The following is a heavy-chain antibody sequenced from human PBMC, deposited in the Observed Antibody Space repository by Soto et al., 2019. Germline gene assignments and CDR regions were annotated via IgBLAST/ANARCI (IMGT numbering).Heavy chain of an antibody. V-gene: IGHV3-23*01. J-gene: IGHJ4*02. CDR1: GFTFSNYA. D-gene: IGHD3-9*01. CDR2: ISGSGGTT. CDR3: AKDYGYYDILTGYYTFLN. Sequence: EVQLLESGGGLVQPGGSLRLSCAASGFTFSNYAMTWVRQAPGKGLEWVSAISGSGGTTYYADSVKGRFTISRDNSKNTLYLQMNSLRAEYTAVYYCAKDYGYYDILTGYYTFLNWGQGTLVTVSS.